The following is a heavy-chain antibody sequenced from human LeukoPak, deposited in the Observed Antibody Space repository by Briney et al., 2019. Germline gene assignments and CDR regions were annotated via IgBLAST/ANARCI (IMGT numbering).Heavy chain of an antibody. J-gene: IGHJ4*02. D-gene: IGHD6-13*01. V-gene: IGHV3-23*01. Sequence: VGSLRLSCAASGFTFSSYAMSWVRQAPGKGLEWVSAISGSGGSTYYADSVKGRFTISRDNSKNTLYLQMNSLRAEDTAVYYCAKPSSSWYSSTPYYFDYWGQGTLVTVSS. CDR3: AKPSSSWYSSTPYYFDY. CDR2: ISGSGGST. CDR1: GFTFSSYA.